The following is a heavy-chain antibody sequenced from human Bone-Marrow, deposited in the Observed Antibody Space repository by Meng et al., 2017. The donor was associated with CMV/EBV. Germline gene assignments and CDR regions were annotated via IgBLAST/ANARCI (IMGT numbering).Heavy chain of an antibody. CDR2: IYHSGST. J-gene: IGHJ6*02. V-gene: IGHV4-4*02. CDR3: ARDRRLYYDFWSGGMDV. D-gene: IGHD3-3*01. CDR1: GFTVSSNY. Sequence: GSLRLSCAASGFTVSSNYMSWVRQAPGKGLEWIGEIYHSGSTNYNPSLKSRVTISVDKSKNQFSLKLSSVTAADTAVYYCARDRRLYYDFWSGGMDVLGQGTTVTVSS.